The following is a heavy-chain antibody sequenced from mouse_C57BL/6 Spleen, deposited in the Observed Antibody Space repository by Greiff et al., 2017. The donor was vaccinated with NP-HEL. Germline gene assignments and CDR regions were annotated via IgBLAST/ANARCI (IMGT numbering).Heavy chain of an antibody. CDR1: GYTFTDYN. J-gene: IGHJ2*01. D-gene: IGHD2-5*01. V-gene: IGHV1-22*01. CDR3: ARDSNSRFDY. Sequence: EVQLQQSGPELVKPGASVKMSCKASGYTFTDYNMHWVKQSHGKSLEWIGYINPNNGGTSYNQKFKGKSTLTVNKSSSTAYMELRSLTSEDSAVYYCARDSNSRFDYWGQGTTLTVSS. CDR2: INPNNGGT.